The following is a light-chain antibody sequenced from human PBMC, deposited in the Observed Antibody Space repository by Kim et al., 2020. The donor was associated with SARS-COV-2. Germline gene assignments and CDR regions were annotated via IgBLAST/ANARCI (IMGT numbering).Light chain of an antibody. V-gene: IGKV3-15*01. J-gene: IGKJ5*01. CDR3: QQYNDWPPVT. CDR2: GAS. Sequence: SPGERATLSCRASQSVKTNLAWYQQKPGQAPRLLMSGASTRATGVPARFSGSGSGTEFTLTISSLQSEDIAVYYCQQYNDWPPVTFGQGTRLEIK. CDR1: QSVKTN.